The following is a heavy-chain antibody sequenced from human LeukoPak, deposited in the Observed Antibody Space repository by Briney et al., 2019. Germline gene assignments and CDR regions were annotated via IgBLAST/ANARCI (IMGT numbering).Heavy chain of an antibody. CDR3: ARLQRLAGPLRY. CDR2: INHSGST. J-gene: IGHJ4*02. V-gene: IGHV4-34*01. D-gene: IGHD6-19*01. Sequence: PSETLSLTCAVYGGSFSGYYWSWIRQPPGKGLEWIGEINHSGSTNYNPSLKSRVTISVDTSKNQFSLKLSSVTAADTAVYYCARLQRLAGPLRYWGQGTLVTVSS. CDR1: GGSFSGYY.